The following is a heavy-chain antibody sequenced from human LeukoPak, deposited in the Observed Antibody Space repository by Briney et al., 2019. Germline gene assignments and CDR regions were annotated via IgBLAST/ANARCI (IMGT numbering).Heavy chain of an antibody. CDR3: ASSRSQGHDYGDYRLGY. D-gene: IGHD4-17*01. Sequence: SETLSPTCTVSGGSVSSGSYYWSWIRQPPGKGLEWIGYIYYSGSTNYNPSLKSRVTISVDTSKNQFSLKLSSVTAADTAVYYCASSRSQGHDYGDYRLGYWGQGTLVTVSS. J-gene: IGHJ4*02. V-gene: IGHV4-61*01. CDR2: IYYSGST. CDR1: GGSVSSGSYY.